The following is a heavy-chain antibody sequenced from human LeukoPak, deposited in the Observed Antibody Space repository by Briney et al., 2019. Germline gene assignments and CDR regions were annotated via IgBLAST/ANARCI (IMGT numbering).Heavy chain of an antibody. D-gene: IGHD1-1*01. J-gene: IGHJ4*02. CDR3: ARLPTGDY. CDR1: GFTFSSYS. Sequence: PGGSLRLSCAASGFTFSSYSMNWVRQAPGKGLEWVSVIYSGGSSYYAGSVKGRFTISRDNSKNTLYLQMNSLRVEDTAVYYCARLPTGDYWGQGTLVTVSS. V-gene: IGHV3-53*01. CDR2: IYSGGSS.